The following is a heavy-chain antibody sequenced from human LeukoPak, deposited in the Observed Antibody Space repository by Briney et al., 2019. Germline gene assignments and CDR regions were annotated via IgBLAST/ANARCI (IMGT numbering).Heavy chain of an antibody. CDR3: ARDLSAQQLVSGWFDP. CDR2: IYYSGTT. V-gene: IGHV4-59*01. D-gene: IGHD6-13*01. J-gene: IGHJ5*02. Sequence: PSETLSLTCTVSGGSMKNYYWSWIRQPPGKGLQWIGFIYYSGTTSYNPSPKNRITISVDTSKNQFSLKLTSMTAADTAVYYCARDLSAQQLVSGWFDPWGQGTLVTVSS. CDR1: GGSMKNYY.